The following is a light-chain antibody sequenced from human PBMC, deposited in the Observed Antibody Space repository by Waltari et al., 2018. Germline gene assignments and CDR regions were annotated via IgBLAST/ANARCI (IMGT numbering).Light chain of an antibody. CDR1: QSVSSSY. CDR2: GAY. Sequence: EIVLTQSPGTLSLSPGEGATLSCRASQSVSSSYLAWYQQKPGQAPRLLIYGAYNRATDIPDRFTGSGSGTDFTLPINRLEPEDFAVYYCQQYGNSRGSFGQGTKLEIK. V-gene: IGKV3-20*01. J-gene: IGKJ2*03. CDR3: QQYGNSRGS.